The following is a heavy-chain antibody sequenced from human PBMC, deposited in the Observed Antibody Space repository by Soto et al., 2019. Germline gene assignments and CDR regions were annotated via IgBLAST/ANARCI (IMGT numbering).Heavy chain of an antibody. J-gene: IGHJ4*02. Sequence: ASVKVSCKASGYTFTSYAMHWVRQAPGQRLEWMGWINAGNGNTKYSQKFQGRVTITRDTSASTAYMELSSLRSEDTAVYYCARSARVVQYYYDSSGYFNYWGQGTLVSVSS. V-gene: IGHV1-3*01. CDR2: INAGNGNT. CDR1: GYTFTSYA. D-gene: IGHD3-22*01. CDR3: ARSARVVQYYYDSSGYFNY.